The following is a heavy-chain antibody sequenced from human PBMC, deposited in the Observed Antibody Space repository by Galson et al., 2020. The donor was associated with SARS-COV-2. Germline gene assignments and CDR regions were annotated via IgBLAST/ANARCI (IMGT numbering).Heavy chain of an antibody. Sequence: GGSLRLSCAASGFTFSSYAMHWVRQAPGKGLEWVAVISYDGSNKYYADSVKGRFTISRDNSKNTLYLQMNSLRAEDTAVYYCARAGGELWYECIDYWGQGTLVTVSS. CDR3: ARAGGELWYECIDY. CDR1: GFTFSSYA. V-gene: IGHV3-30*04. CDR2: ISYDGSNK. D-gene: IGHD3-10*01. J-gene: IGHJ4*02.